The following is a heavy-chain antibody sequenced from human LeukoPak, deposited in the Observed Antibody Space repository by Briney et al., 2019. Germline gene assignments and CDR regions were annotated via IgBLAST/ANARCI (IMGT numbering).Heavy chain of an antibody. CDR1: GYSFTSYW. CDR3: AGGAYSGSYYVDY. J-gene: IGHJ4*02. V-gene: IGHV5-10-1*01. CDR2: IDPSDSYT. Sequence: GESLKISCKGSGYSFTSYWISWVRQMPGKGLEWMGRIDPSDSYTNYSPSFQGHVTISADKSISTAYLQWSSLKASDTAMYYGAGGAYSGSYYVDYWGQGTLVTVSS. D-gene: IGHD1-26*01.